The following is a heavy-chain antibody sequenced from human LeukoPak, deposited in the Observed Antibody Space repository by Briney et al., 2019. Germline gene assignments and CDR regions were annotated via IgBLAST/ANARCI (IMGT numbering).Heavy chain of an antibody. CDR2: INHSGST. D-gene: IGHD4-11*01. J-gene: IGHJ6*03. CDR1: GGSFSGYY. V-gene: IGHV4-34*01. Sequence: SETLSLTCAVYGGSFSGYYWSWIRQPPGKGPEWIGEINHSGSTNYNPSLKSRVTISVDTSKNQFSLKLSSVTAADTAVYYCARKTTVTPRYYYYYYMDVWGKGTTVTVSS. CDR3: ARKTTVTPRYYYYYYMDV.